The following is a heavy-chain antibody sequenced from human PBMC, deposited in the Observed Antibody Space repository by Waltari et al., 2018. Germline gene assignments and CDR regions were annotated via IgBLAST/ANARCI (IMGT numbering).Heavy chain of an antibody. D-gene: IGHD3-3*01. CDR1: GFPFSRDG. CDR3: ARFGVEAGLDG. V-gene: IGHV3-7*01. CDR2: IKPDGGEK. J-gene: IGHJ4*02. Sequence: EVQLVVSGGVLVRPGGSLRLPCAASGFPFSRDGLSWVRQAPGKGLEFVANIKPDGGEKFYADSVKGRFTISRDNARNSLYLQMTSLRVEDTAVYYCARFGVEAGLDGWGQGTLVTVSS.